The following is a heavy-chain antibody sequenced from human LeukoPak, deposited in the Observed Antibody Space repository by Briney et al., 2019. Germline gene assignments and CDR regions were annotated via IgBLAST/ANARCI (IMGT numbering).Heavy chain of an antibody. CDR3: ARDDYGDYGQYWYFDL. CDR2: IYYSGST. Sequence: PSETLSLTCTVSGGSISSGDYYWSWIRQPPGKGLEWIGYIYYSGSTYYNPSLKSRVTISVDTSKNQFSLKLSSVTAADTAVYYCARDDYGDYGQYWYFDLWGRGTLVTVSS. V-gene: IGHV4-30-4*01. CDR1: GGSISSGDYY. D-gene: IGHD4-17*01. J-gene: IGHJ2*01.